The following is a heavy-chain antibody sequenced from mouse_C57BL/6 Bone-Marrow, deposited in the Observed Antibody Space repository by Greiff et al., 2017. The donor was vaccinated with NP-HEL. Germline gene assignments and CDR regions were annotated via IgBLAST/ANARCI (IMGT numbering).Heavy chain of an antibody. Sequence: VQLKESGAELVRPGASVKLSCTASGFNIKDDYMHWVKQRPEQGLEWIGWIDPENGDTEYASKFQGKATITADTSSNTAYLQLSSLTSEDTAVYYCTTLFGSSPYWGQGTLVTVSA. CDR2: IDPENGDT. J-gene: IGHJ3*01. CDR1: GFNIKDDY. V-gene: IGHV14-4*01. CDR3: TTLFGSSPY. D-gene: IGHD1-1*01.